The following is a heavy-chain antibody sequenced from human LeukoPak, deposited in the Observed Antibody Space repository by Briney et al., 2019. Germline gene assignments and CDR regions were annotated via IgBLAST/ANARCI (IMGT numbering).Heavy chain of an antibody. D-gene: IGHD3-3*01. CDR2: IYYSGST. CDR1: GGSISSSSYY. CDR3: ARPLRHYDFWSGPFDY. V-gene: IGHV4-39*01. Sequence: SETLSLTCTVSGGSISSSSYYWGWIRQPPGKGLEWIGSIYYSGSTYYNPSLKSRVTISVDTSKIQFSLKLSSVTAADTAVYYCARPLRHYDFWSGPFDYWGQGTLVTVSS. J-gene: IGHJ4*02.